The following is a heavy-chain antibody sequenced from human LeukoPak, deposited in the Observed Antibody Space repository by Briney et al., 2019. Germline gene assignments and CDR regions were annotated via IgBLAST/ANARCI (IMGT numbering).Heavy chain of an antibody. Sequence: AVKVSCKASVGTFSRYTISSVRQAPGQGREWMGRINPILGIANYAQTFQGRDTITADKSTSTAYMGLSRLRSEDTAVYYCAREQPREEMATLDNDYWGQGTLVTVSS. CDR1: VGTFSRYT. D-gene: IGHD5-24*01. CDR3: AREQPREEMATLDNDY. V-gene: IGHV1-69*04. CDR2: INPILGIA. J-gene: IGHJ4*02.